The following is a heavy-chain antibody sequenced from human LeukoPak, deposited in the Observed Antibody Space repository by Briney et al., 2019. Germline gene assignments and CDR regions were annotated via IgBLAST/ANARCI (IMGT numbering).Heavy chain of an antibody. Sequence: GGSLRLSCAASGFTFSSYAMHWVRQAPGKGLEWVSSISGSGANTYYADSVKGRFTISRDNSKNTLYLQMNSLRAEDTAVYYCARDSSWELPDYWGQGTLVTVSS. CDR2: ISGSGANT. V-gene: IGHV3-23*01. CDR3: ARDSSWELPDY. J-gene: IGHJ4*02. CDR1: GFTFSSYA. D-gene: IGHD1-26*01.